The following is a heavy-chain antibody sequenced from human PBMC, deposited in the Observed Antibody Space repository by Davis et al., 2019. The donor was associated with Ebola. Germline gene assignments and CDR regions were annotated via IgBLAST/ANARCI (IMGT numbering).Heavy chain of an antibody. CDR3: AKDRVELWLPLDYYYYCLDD. D-gene: IGHD5-12*01. CDR2: TSADGSRE. CDR1: AFTLRNFG. Sequence: GESLKISCAASAFTLRNFGMHWVRQAPGKGLEWVAVTSADGSREFYADSVKGRFAISRDNSKNTVYLQMNTLRPEDTAVYYCAKDRVELWLPLDYYYYCLDDWGKGTTVTVSS. V-gene: IGHV3-30*18. J-gene: IGHJ6*03.